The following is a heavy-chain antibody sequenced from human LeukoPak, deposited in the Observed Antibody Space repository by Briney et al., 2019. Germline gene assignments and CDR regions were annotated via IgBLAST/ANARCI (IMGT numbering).Heavy chain of an antibody. Sequence: PGGSLRLSCAASGFTFSSYGMHWVRQAPGKGLEWVAVIWCDGSNKYYADSVKGRFTISRDNSKNTLYLQMNSLRAEDTAVYYCAREYYYGSGSYTSYLDYWGQGTLVTVSS. J-gene: IGHJ4*02. D-gene: IGHD3-10*01. CDR1: GFTFSSYG. CDR3: AREYYYGSGSYTSYLDY. V-gene: IGHV3-33*01. CDR2: IWCDGSNK.